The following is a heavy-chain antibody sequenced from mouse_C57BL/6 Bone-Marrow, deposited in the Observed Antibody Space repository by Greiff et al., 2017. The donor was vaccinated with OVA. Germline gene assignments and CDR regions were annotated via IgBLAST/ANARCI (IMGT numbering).Heavy chain of an antibody. CDR1: GYTFTSYW. V-gene: IGHV1-69*01. CDR2: IDPSDSYT. CDR3: ARWGLYGNSAWFAY. Sequence: QVQLQQSGAELVMPGASVKLSCKASGYTFTSYWMHWVKQRPGQGLEWIGEIDPSDSYTNYNQKFKGKSTLTVDKSSSTAYMQLSSLTSEDSAVYYCARWGLYGNSAWFAYWGQGTLVTVSA. D-gene: IGHD2-1*01. J-gene: IGHJ3*01.